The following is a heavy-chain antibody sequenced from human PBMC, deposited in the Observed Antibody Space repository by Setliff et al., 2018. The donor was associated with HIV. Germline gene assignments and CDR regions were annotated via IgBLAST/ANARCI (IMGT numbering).Heavy chain of an antibody. Sequence: GESLKISCMGFGYSFTNYWIAWARQMPGKGLEWMGIIYPDDSDTNYSPSFRGQVTMSADKSINTAYLQWDSLKASDTAMYYCARHRIVNAYYYFMDVWGKGTTVTVSS. J-gene: IGHJ6*03. CDR2: IYPDDSDT. V-gene: IGHV5-51*01. CDR3: ARHRIVNAYYYFMDV. CDR1: GYSFTNYW. D-gene: IGHD3-16*02.